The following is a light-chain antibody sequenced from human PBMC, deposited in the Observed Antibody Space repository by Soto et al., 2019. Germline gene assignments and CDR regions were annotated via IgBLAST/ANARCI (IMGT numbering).Light chain of an antibody. CDR1: SSNIGSSI. Sequence: QAVVTQPPSASGTPGQRVTISCSGSSSNIGSSIVNWYQQLPGTAPKLLIYSNNRRPSGVPDRFSGSKSGTSASLAISGLQSEDEADYYCTAWDDSLDGLVFGGGTKVTVL. CDR3: TAWDDSLDGLV. J-gene: IGLJ3*02. CDR2: SNN. V-gene: IGLV1-44*01.